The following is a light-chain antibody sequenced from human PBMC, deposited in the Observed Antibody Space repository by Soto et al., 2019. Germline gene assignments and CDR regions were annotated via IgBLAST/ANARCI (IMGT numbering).Light chain of an antibody. CDR1: RSVSSY. Sequence: EIVLTQSPVTLSLSPGESATLSCRASRSVSSYLAWYQQKPGQAPRLLIYDASDRATGIPVKFTGSGSGTDFTLTISSREPADFGVYYCQQRSSWPLSFGQGTKLEIK. CDR3: QQRSSWPLS. V-gene: IGKV3-11*01. J-gene: IGKJ2*01. CDR2: DAS.